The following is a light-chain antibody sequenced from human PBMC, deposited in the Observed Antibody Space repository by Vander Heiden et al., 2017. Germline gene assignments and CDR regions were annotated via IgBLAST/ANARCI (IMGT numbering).Light chain of an antibody. J-gene: IGKJ1*01. CDR1: QSISNY. CDR2: AAS. V-gene: IGKV1-39*01. CDR3: QQSDSNLWT. Sequence: DIQMTQSPSSLSASVGDRVTITCRASQSISNYLNWYQQRPGRAPKLLIYAASSLHGGVPSRFSGSGSRTDFTLTISSLQPEDFATYYCQQSDSNLWTFGQGTEVEIK.